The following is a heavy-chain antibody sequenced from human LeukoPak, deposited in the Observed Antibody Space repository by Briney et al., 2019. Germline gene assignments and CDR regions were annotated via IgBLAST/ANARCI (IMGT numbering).Heavy chain of an antibody. CDR3: ARVLRIGTTLYAFDI. Sequence: PSETLSLTCTVSGASISSGGYWSWIRQHPGKGLEWIGYIDYSGSIYQNPSLKSRLIISVDTSKNQFSVKLSSVTAADTAVYYCARVLRIGTTLYAFDIWGQGTMASVSS. V-gene: IGHV4-31*03. D-gene: IGHD2-2*01. CDR1: GASISSGGY. J-gene: IGHJ3*02. CDR2: IDYSGSI.